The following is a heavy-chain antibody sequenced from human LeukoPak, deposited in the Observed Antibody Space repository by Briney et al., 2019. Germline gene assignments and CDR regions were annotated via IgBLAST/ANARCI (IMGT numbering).Heavy chain of an antibody. Sequence: GGSLRLSCAASGFIFDDFTMHWVRQTPGKGLEWVSLISWDGGSTSYADSVKGRFTISRDNSKNSLYLQMNGLRTEDTALYYCAKEEHSYGYYWGQGTLVTVSS. D-gene: IGHD5-18*01. V-gene: IGHV3-43*01. J-gene: IGHJ4*02. CDR2: ISWDGGST. CDR1: GFIFDDFT. CDR3: AKEEHSYGYY.